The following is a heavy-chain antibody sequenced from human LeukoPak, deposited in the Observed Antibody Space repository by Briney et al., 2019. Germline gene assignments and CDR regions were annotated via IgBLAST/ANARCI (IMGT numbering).Heavy chain of an antibody. Sequence: GEALKIFCKGSGYSFTSYWIGWVRQMPGKGLEWMGIIYPGDSGTRYSPSFQGQVTISDDKSISTAYLQWSSLKASDTAMYCCARQRLQGHYYYMDVWGKGTTVTVSS. CDR1: GYSFTSYW. D-gene: IGHD4-11*01. CDR2: IYPGDSGT. J-gene: IGHJ6*03. V-gene: IGHV5-51*01. CDR3: ARQRLQGHYYYMDV.